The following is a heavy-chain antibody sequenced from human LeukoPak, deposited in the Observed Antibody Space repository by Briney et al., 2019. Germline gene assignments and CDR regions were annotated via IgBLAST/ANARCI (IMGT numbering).Heavy chain of an antibody. J-gene: IGHJ4*02. CDR2: IRSDSSAI. Sequence: GGSLRLSCAASGFTFSSYSMNWVRQAPGKGLEWISYIRSDSSAISYADSVKGRFTISRDDVRNALHLQMNSLRAEDTAVYYCARDDWTYCSGDCFSGYWGQGTLVTVSS. CDR3: ARDDWTYCSGDCFSGY. V-gene: IGHV3-48*04. D-gene: IGHD2-21*02. CDR1: GFTFSSYS.